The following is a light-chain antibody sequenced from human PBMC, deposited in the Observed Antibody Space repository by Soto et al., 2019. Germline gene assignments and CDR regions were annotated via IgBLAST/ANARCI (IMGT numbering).Light chain of an antibody. CDR1: QSVSSH. Sequence: VLTQAPATLSLSPGETATLSCRSSQSVSSHLAWFQQRPGQAPRLLIYDASNRATGIPARFSGRGSGTDFTLTISSLEPEDFAVYYCQQRSSAITFGQGTRLEIK. V-gene: IGKV3-11*01. CDR3: QQRSSAIT. J-gene: IGKJ5*01. CDR2: DAS.